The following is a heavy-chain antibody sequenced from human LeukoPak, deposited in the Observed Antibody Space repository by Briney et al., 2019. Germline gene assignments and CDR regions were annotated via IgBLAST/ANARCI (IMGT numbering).Heavy chain of an antibody. CDR3: ARDRRGSYYTFDL. CDR2: VSHTGAT. V-gene: IGHV4-59*01. Sequence: PSETLSPTCSVSGASINGYFWNWVRQTPEKGLEWIGYVSHTGATTNNPSLKSRVSITIDTSKSQISLSMTSVTAADSALYYCARDRRGSYYTFDLWGPGTIVSVS. D-gene: IGHD1-26*01. J-gene: IGHJ3*01. CDR1: GASINGYF.